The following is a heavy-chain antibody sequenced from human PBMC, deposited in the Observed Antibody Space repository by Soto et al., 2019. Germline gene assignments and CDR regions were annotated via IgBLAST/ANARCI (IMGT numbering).Heavy chain of an antibody. D-gene: IGHD2-8*01. CDR1: GITLSDNY. Sequence: QVHLVASGGGLVKPGGSLRLSCVASGITLSDNYMTWIRQAPGKGLEWISYISNSDYTTYYANSVKGRFTISRDNAKNSLYLQLNGLRVEDVAVYYCASGKWSLDYWGPGLLVTVSS. J-gene: IGHJ4*02. CDR3: ASGKWSLDY. CDR2: ISNSDYTT. V-gene: IGHV3-11*01.